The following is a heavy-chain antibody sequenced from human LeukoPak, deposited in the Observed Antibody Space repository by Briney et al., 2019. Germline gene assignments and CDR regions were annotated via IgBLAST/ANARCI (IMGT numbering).Heavy chain of an antibody. D-gene: IGHD3-16*01. CDR1: GGSISSSSYY. V-gene: IGHV4-39*01. Sequence: PSETLSLTCTVSGGSISSSSYYWGWLRQPPGNGLEWIGSIYHSGSTYYDPSLKSRVAISVETSKNQVALTLSSVTAADTAVYYCAHFRGGAFDFWGQGTMVTVSA. CDR2: IYHSGST. J-gene: IGHJ3*01. CDR3: AHFRGGAFDF.